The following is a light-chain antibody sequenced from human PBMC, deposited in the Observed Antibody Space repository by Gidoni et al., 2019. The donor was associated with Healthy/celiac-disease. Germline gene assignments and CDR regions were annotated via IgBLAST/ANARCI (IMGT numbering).Light chain of an antibody. V-gene: IGKV4-1*01. CDR3: QQYYSTLVT. CDR1: QSVLYSSNNKNY. CDR2: WAS. J-gene: IGKJ5*01. Sequence: DIVMTQSTDSLAVSLGERATINCKSSQSVLYSSNNKNYLAWYQQKPGQPPKLLIYWASTRESGVPDRFSGSGSGTDFTLTISSLQAEDVAVYYCQQYYSTLVTFGQXTRLEIK.